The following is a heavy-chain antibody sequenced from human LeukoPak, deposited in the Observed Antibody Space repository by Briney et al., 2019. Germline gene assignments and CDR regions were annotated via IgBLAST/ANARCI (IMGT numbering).Heavy chain of an antibody. Sequence: PVGSLRLSCAASGFTFSSYGMHWVGQGPGKGLEWVAFIRYDGSNKYYVDSVKGRFTISRDNSKNTLYLQMNSLRAEDTAVYYCAKDSTKEQQLEYYFDYWGQGTLVTVSS. CDR1: GFTFSSYG. J-gene: IGHJ4*02. CDR2: IRYDGSNK. CDR3: AKDSTKEQQLEYYFDY. D-gene: IGHD6-13*01. V-gene: IGHV3-30*02.